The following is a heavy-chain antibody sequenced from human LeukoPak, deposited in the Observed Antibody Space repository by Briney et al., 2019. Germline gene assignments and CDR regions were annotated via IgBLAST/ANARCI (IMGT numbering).Heavy chain of an antibody. Sequence: ASVKVSCKASGGTFSSYAISWVRQAPGQGLEWMGGIIPIFGTANYAQKFQGRVTITTDESTSTAYMELSSLRSEDTAVYYCARDPIAARPPRDYYYMDVWGKGTTATVSS. J-gene: IGHJ6*03. V-gene: IGHV1-69*05. CDR1: GGTFSSYA. D-gene: IGHD6-6*01. CDR3: ARDPIAARPPRDYYYMDV. CDR2: IIPIFGTA.